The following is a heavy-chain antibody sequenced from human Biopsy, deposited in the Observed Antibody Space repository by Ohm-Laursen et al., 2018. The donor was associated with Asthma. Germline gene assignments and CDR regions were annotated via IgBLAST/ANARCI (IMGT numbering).Heavy chain of an antibody. CDR3: ARRITIFGVVQKDHGMDA. J-gene: IGHJ6*02. CDR2: ISYGGKT. CDR1: GGSMTPTSHY. V-gene: IGHV4-39*01. D-gene: IGHD3-3*01. Sequence: SDTLSLTCAVSGGSMTPTSHYWDWIRQAPGKGLEWIGSISYGGKTSYNPSLKNRVTISGDTSKNQFSLRRTSMTAADTAVYFCARRITIFGVVQKDHGMDAWGQGTTVIVSS.